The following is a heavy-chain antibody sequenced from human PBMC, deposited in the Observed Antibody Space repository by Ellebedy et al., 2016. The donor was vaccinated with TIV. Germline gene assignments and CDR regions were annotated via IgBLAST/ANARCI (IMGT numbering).Heavy chain of an antibody. CDR2: IDAATGNT. V-gene: IGHV1-3*01. D-gene: IGHD3-10*01. CDR3: AREGSGKLGI. Sequence: ASVKVSXXAFGVSFSSSGVNWVRQAPGQGLEWMAWIDAATGNTKYSQKFQGRVAITRDTSANTAYMELSSLRSEDTAVYYCAREGSGKLGIWGQGSLVTVSS. CDR1: GVSFSSSG. J-gene: IGHJ4*02.